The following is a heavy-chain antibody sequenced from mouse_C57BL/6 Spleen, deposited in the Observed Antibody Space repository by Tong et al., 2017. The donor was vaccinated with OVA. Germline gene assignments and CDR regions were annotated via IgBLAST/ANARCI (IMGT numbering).Heavy chain of an antibody. CDR2: ISDGGSYT. CDR1: GFTFSDYY. D-gene: IGHD3-1*01. V-gene: IGHV5-4*02. J-gene: IGHJ2*01. Sequence: EVQLQESGGGLVKPGGSLKLSCAASGFTFSDYYMYWVRQTPEKRLEWVATISDGGSYTYYPDSVKGRFTISRDNAKNNLYLQMSSLKSEDTAMYYCARDHSSGYVFDYWGQGTTLTVSS. CDR3: ARDHSSGYVFDY.